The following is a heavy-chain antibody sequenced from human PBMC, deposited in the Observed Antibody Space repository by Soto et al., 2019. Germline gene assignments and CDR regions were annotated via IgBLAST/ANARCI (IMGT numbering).Heavy chain of an antibody. V-gene: IGHV3-33*01. D-gene: IGHD3-22*01. CDR2: IWYDGSNK. CDR1: GFTFSSYG. CDR3: ARELISSGYRRYYYYGMDV. Sequence: GGSLRLSCAASGFTFSSYGMHWVRQAPGKGLEWVAVIWYDGSNKYYADSVKGRFTISRDNSKNTLYLQMNSLRAEDTAVYYCARELISSGYRRYYYYGMDVWGQGTTVTVSS. J-gene: IGHJ6*02.